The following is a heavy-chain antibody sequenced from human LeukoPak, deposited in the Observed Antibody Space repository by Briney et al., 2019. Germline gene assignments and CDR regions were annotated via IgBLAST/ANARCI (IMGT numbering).Heavy chain of an antibody. D-gene: IGHD3-10*01. Sequence: PSETLSLTCTVSGGSISSYYWSWIRQPPGRGLEWIGYIYYSGSTKYNLSLKSRVTISVDTSKNQFSLKMNSVTAADTAVYYCAGGKGGSGSLLSYFDYWGQGILVTVSS. CDR3: AGGKGGSGSLLSYFDY. CDR2: IYYSGST. J-gene: IGHJ4*02. CDR1: GGSISSYY. V-gene: IGHV4-59*01.